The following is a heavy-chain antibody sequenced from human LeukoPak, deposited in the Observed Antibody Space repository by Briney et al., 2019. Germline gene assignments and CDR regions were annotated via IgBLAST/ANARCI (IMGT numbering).Heavy chain of an antibody. Sequence: GGSLRLSCAASGFTFSSYAMSWVRQAPGKGLEWVSAISGSGDSTYYADSVKGRFTISRDNSKNTLYLQMNSLRAEDTAVYYCAAGIRWGRNYWGQGTLVTVSS. CDR1: GFTFSSYA. J-gene: IGHJ4*02. D-gene: IGHD2-21*02. CDR2: ISGSGDST. CDR3: AAGIRWGRNY. V-gene: IGHV3-23*01.